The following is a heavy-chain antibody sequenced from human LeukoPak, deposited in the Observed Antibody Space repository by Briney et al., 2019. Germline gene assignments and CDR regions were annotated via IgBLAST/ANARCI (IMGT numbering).Heavy chain of an antibody. CDR3: ARKYDFWSGLDY. CDR2: IKQDGSEK. D-gene: IGHD3-3*01. Sequence: GGSLRLSCAASGFTFSDFAMIWVRQPPGKGLEWVANIKQDGSEKYYVDSVKGRFTISRDNAKNSLYLQMNSLRAEDTAVYYCARKYDFWSGLDYWGQGTLVTVSS. V-gene: IGHV3-7*01. CDR1: GFTFSDFA. J-gene: IGHJ4*02.